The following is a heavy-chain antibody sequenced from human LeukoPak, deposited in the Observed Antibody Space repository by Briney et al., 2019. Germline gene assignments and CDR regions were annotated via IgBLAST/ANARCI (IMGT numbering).Heavy chain of an antibody. D-gene: IGHD6-19*01. CDR1: GYTFTGYA. V-gene: IGHV1-18*01. J-gene: IGHJ2*01. CDR2: ISAYNGNT. CDR3: ARDVPIAVASFWYFDL. Sequence: ASVKVSCKASGYTFTGYAISWVRQAPGQGLEWMGWISAYNGNTNYAQKLQGRVTMTTDTSTTTAYMELRSLRSDDTAVCYCARDVPIAVASFWYFDLWGRGTLVTVSS.